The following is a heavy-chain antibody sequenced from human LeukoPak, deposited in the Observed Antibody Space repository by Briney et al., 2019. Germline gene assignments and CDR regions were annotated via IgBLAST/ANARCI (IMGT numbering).Heavy chain of an antibody. J-gene: IGHJ1*01. CDR1: GFIFSNYW. D-gene: IGHD3-3*01. CDR2: IKQDGSEK. V-gene: IGHV3-7*01. Sequence: PGGSLRLSRAASGFIFSNYWMSWVRQVPGKGLEWVANIKQDGSEKYYVAAVKGRFTISRDNAKNSMYLQMNSLRDEDTAVYYCARDPRFFQDWGQGTLVTVSS. CDR3: ARDPRFFQD.